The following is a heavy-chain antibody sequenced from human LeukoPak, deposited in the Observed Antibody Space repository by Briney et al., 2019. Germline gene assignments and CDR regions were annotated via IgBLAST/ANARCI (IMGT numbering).Heavy chain of an antibody. J-gene: IGHJ4*02. V-gene: IGHV3-74*01. CDR1: GFIFSNYW. CDR3: ARGCRGIQLWSQGDCHTI. CDR2: INSDGSST. D-gene: IGHD5-18*01. Sequence: GGSLRLSCAASGFIFSNYWMHWVRQAPGKGLVWVSRINSDGSSTNYADSVKGRFTISRDNAKNTLYLQMNSLRAEDTAVYYCARGCRGIQLWSQGDCHTIWGQGTLVTVSS.